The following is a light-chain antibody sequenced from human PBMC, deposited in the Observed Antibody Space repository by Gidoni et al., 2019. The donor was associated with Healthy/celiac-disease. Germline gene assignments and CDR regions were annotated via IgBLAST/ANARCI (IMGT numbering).Light chain of an antibody. Sequence: DIQMTKSPSTRSASVGDRVTITCRASQSISSWFAWYQQKPGKAPKLLIYYASSLESGVPSRFSGSGSGTEFTLTISSLQPDDFATYYCQQYNSYWTFGQGTKVEIK. CDR1: QSISSW. CDR2: YAS. V-gene: IGKV1-5*01. CDR3: QQYNSYWT. J-gene: IGKJ1*01.